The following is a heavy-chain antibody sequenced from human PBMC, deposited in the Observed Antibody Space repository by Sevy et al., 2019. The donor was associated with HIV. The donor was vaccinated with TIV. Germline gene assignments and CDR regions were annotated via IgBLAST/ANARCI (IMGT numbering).Heavy chain of an antibody. CDR2: ISYDGSNK. CDR1: GFTFSDYG. Sequence: GGSLRLSCAASGFTFSDYGMHWVRQAPGKGLEWVAVISYDGSNKYYADSVKGRFTISRDNSKNTLYLQMNSLRAEDTAVYYCARELYYDFWSGYKYYGMDVWGQGTTVTVSS. D-gene: IGHD3-3*01. V-gene: IGHV3-30*03. J-gene: IGHJ6*02. CDR3: ARELYYDFWSGYKYYGMDV.